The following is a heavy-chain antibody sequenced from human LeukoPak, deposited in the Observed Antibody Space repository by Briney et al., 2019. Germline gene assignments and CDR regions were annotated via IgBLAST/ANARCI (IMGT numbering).Heavy chain of an antibody. CDR2: ISYDGSNK. CDR1: RFTFSSYA. D-gene: IGHD6-19*01. V-gene: IGHV3-30*04. J-gene: IGHJ4*02. CDR3: AKDRSSGWYWVFDY. Sequence: QPGGSLRLSCSASRFTFSSYAMHWVRQAPGKGLEWVAVISYDGSNKYYADSVKGRLTISRDNSKNTLYLQMNSLRAEDTAVYYCAKDRSSGWYWVFDYWGQGTLVTVSS.